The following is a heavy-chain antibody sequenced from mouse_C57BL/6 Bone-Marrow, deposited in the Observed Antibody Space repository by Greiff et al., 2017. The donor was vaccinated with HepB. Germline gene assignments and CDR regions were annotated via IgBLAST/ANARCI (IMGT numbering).Heavy chain of an antibody. Sequence: VQGVESGAELVRPGASVKLSCKASGYTFTDYYINWVKQRPGQGLEWIARIYPGSGNTYYNEKFKGKATLTAEKSSSTAYMQLSSLTSEDSAVYFCARRYLRAMDYWGQGTSVTVSS. CDR3: ARRYLRAMDY. V-gene: IGHV1-76*01. J-gene: IGHJ4*01. CDR1: GYTFTDYY. CDR2: IYPGSGNT.